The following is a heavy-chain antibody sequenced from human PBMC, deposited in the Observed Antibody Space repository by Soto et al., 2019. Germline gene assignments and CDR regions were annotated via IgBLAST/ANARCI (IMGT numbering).Heavy chain of an antibody. CDR2: IYYSGST. CDR1: GGSISSSSYY. CDR3: ASSWYSSGWFLTGYYGMDV. Sequence: SETLSLTCTVSGGSISSSSYYWGWIRQPPGKGLEWIGSIYYSGSTYYNPSLKSRVTISVDTSKNQFSLKLSSVTAADTAVYYCASSWYSSGWFLTGYYGMDVWGQGTTVTVSS. J-gene: IGHJ6*02. V-gene: IGHV4-39*01. D-gene: IGHD6-19*01.